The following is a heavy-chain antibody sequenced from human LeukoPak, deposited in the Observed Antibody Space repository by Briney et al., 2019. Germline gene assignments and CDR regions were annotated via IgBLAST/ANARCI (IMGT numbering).Heavy chain of an antibody. CDR1: GFTFRSYE. Sequence: PGGSLRLSCAASGFTFRSYEMTWVRQAPGKGLKWVSYISGSGSTIYYTDSVKGRFTISRDNAKNSLYLQMNSLRAEDTAVYYCAGLVLDYWGQGTLVTVSS. V-gene: IGHV3-48*03. CDR3: AGLVLDY. D-gene: IGHD6-19*01. J-gene: IGHJ4*02. CDR2: ISGSGSTI.